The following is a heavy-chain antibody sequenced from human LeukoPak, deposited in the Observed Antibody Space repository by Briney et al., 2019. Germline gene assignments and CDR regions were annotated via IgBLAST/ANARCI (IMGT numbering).Heavy chain of an antibody. J-gene: IGHJ3*02. CDR3: ARDVVVTSSPDAYGI. CDR2: ISHSGNA. V-gene: IGHV4-31*03. CDR1: GDSITSPGYS. D-gene: IGHD2-21*01. Sequence: PSETLSLTCTVSGDSITSPGYSWTWIRQPPGKGLEWIGCISHSGNADYNPSLKSRVYMSRDASKNQFSLKLTSVTAADTAVYYCARDVVVTSSPDAYGIWGPGKMVTVSS.